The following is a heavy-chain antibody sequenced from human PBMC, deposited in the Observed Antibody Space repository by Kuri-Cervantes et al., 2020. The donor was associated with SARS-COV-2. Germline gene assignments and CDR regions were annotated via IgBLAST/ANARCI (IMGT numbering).Heavy chain of an antibody. V-gene: IGHV3-7*01. CDR3: ARDRINDFDI. CDR2: IKEDGSEK. Sequence: GGSLRLSCTASGFTFSSHCMSWVRQAPGKGLEWVANIKEDGSEKHYVDSVKGRFTISRDNAKNSLYLQMNSLRAEDTAVYYCARDRINDFDIWGQGTMVTVSS. D-gene: IGHD2-15*01. J-gene: IGHJ3*02. CDR1: GFTFSSHC.